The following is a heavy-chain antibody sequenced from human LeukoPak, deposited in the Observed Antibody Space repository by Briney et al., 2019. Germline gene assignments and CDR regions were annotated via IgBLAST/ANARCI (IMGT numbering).Heavy chain of an antibody. CDR1: GFTFGDYA. CDR2: IRSKAYGGTT. V-gene: IGHV3-49*03. D-gene: IGHD3-16*01. J-gene: IGHJ4*02. Sequence: GGSLRLSCTASGFTFGDYAMSWFRQAPGKGLEWVGFIRSKAYGGTTEYAASVKGRFTISRDDSKSIAYLQMNSLKTEDTAVYYCTRDHGDYVWGSFPPRLDYWGQGTLVTVSS. CDR3: TRDHGDYVWGSFPPRLDY.